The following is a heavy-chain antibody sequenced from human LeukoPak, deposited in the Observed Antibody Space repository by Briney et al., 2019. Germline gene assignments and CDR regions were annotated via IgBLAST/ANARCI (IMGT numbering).Heavy chain of an antibody. CDR3: ARDRGSYYYDSSGYYPLDY. V-gene: IGHV1-69*04. D-gene: IGHD3-22*01. CDR2: IIPILGIA. J-gene: IGHJ4*02. Sequence: SVKVSCKASGGTFSSYAISWVRQAPGQGLEWMGRIIPILGIANYAQKFQGRVTITADKSTSTAYMELSSLRSDDTAVYYCARDRGSYYYDSSGYYPLDYWGQGTLVTVSS. CDR1: GGTFSSYA.